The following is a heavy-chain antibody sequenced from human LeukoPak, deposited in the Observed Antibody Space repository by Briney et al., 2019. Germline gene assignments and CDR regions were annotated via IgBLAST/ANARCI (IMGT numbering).Heavy chain of an antibody. V-gene: IGHV4-38-2*02. CDR2: INHSGST. D-gene: IGHD5-18*01. CDR1: GYSISSGYY. CDR3: AGEGYSYSFDY. J-gene: IGHJ4*02. Sequence: PSETLSLTCTVSGYSISSGYYWSWIRQPPGKGLEWIGEINHSGSTNYNPSLKSRVTISVDTSKNQFSLKLSSVTAADTAVYYCAGEGYSYSFDYWGQGTLVTVSS.